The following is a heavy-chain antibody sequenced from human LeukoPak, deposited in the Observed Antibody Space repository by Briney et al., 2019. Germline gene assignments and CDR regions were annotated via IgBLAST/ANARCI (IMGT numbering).Heavy chain of an antibody. V-gene: IGHV4-39*01. CDR2: IYYSGST. J-gene: IGHJ3*02. CDR3: AVYCSSTSCYARRAFDI. CDR1: GGSISSSGYY. Sequence: SETLSLTCAVSGGSISSSGYYWGWIRQPPGKGLEWIGSIYYSGSTYYNPSLKSRVTISEDTSKNQFSLKLSSVTAADTAVYYCAVYCSSTSCYARRAFDIWGQGTTVTVSS. D-gene: IGHD2-2*01.